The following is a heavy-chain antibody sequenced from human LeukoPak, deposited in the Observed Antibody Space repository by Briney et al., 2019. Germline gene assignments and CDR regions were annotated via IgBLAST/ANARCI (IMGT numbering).Heavy chain of an antibody. CDR1: GYIFTNYW. CDR3: AMRYSGYDYFLDS. V-gene: IGHV5-51*01. CDR2: IYPGDSDT. D-gene: IGHD5-12*01. Sequence: GESLKISCKGSGYIFTNYWIGWVRQMPGKGLEWMGIIYPGDSDTRYSPSFQGQVTISADKSISTAYLQWSSLKASDTAMYYCAMRYSGYDYFLDSWGQGTLVTVSS. J-gene: IGHJ4*02.